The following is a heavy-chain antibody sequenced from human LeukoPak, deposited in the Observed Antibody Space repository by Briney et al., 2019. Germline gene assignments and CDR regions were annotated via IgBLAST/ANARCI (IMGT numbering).Heavy chain of an antibody. V-gene: IGHV3-11*05. CDR1: GFTFSDYH. J-gene: IGHJ6*02. Sequence: GGSLRLSCVATGFTFSDYHMICLRQAPGKGLEWLSYLTDSSGFTNYADSVKGRFTISRDNAKNSLYLQMNSLRADDTAVYYCARDLAADKRAMDVWGQGTTVTVSS. CDR3: ARDLAADKRAMDV. D-gene: IGHD6-13*01. CDR2: LTDSSGFT.